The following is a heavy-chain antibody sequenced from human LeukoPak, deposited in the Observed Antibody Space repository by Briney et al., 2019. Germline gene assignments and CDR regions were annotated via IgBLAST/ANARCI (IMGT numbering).Heavy chain of an antibody. D-gene: IGHD6-25*01. J-gene: IGHJ4*02. CDR1: GGSISSSNYY. CDR3: ARRFPAHYFDY. Sequence: SETLSLTCNVSGGSISSSNYYWGWIRQPPGKGLEWIGSIYYSGSTYYNSSLKSRVTISVDTSKNQFSLKLSSVTAADTAVYYCARRFPAHYFDYWGRGTLVTVSS. V-gene: IGHV4-39*01. CDR2: IYYSGST.